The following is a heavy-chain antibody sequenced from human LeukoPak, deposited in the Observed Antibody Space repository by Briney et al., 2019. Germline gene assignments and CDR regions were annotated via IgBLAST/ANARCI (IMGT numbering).Heavy chain of an antibody. Sequence: GRSLRLSCAASGFTFSSYAMHWVRQAPGKGLEWVSYISSSSSYTNYADSVKGRFTISRDNAKNSLYLQMNSLRAEDTAVYYCARGYSYGLDWGQGTLVTVSS. CDR3: ARGYSYGLD. V-gene: IGHV3-21*05. D-gene: IGHD5-18*01. CDR1: GFTFSSYA. CDR2: ISSSSSYT. J-gene: IGHJ4*02.